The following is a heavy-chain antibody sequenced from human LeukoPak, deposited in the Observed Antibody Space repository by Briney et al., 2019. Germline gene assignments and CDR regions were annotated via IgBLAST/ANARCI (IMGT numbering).Heavy chain of an antibody. Sequence: GRSLRLSCAASGFTFSSYSMNWVRQAPGKGLEWVSSISSSSSYIYYADSVKGRFTISRDNAKNSLYLQMNSLRAEDTAVYYCASQPYDSSGYSDGYWGQGTLVTVSS. J-gene: IGHJ4*02. CDR1: GFTFSSYS. V-gene: IGHV3-21*01. CDR3: ASQPYDSSGYSDGY. CDR2: ISSSSSYI. D-gene: IGHD3-22*01.